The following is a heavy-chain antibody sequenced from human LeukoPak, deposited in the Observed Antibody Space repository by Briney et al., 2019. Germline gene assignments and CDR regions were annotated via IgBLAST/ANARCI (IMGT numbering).Heavy chain of an antibody. CDR1: GGSISSYY. CDR2: IYYSGST. D-gene: IGHD4-17*01. J-gene: IGHJ4*02. V-gene: IGHV4-59*12. CDR3: ARGSRGIYGASTGFDY. Sequence: SSETLSLTCTVSGGSISSYYWSWIRQPPGKGLEWIGYIYYSGSTNYNPSLKSRVTISVDTSKNQFSLNLSSVTAADTAVYYCARGSRGIYGASTGFDYWGQGTLVTVSS.